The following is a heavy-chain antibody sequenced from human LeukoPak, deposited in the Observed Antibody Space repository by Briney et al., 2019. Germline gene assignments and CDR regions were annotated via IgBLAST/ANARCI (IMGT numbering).Heavy chain of an antibody. D-gene: IGHD6-19*01. CDR3: AKDAKSGWTVLFGD. CDR2: ISYDGSNK. J-gene: IGHJ4*02. Sequence: GRSLRLSCAASGFTFSSYGMHWVRQAPGKGLEWVAVISYDGSNKYYADSVKGRFTISRDNSKNTLYLQMSSLRAEDTAVYYCAKDAKSGWTVLFGDWGQGTLVTVSS. V-gene: IGHV3-30*18. CDR1: GFTFSSYG.